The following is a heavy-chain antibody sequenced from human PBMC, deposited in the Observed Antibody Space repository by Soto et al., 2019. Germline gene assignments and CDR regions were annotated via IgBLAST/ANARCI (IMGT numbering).Heavy chain of an antibody. CDR3: ARGPDYSDSSGYYPLAY. V-gene: IGHV3-11*06. CDR1: GFTFRDYY. Sequence: GGSLRLSCAASGFTFRDYYMSWIRQAPGKGLEWVSYISSSSRYINYADSVKGRFTISRDNAKNSLYLQMNSLRAEDTAVYYCARGPDYSDSSGYYPLAYWGQGTLVTVSS. D-gene: IGHD3-22*01. J-gene: IGHJ4*02. CDR2: ISSSSRYI.